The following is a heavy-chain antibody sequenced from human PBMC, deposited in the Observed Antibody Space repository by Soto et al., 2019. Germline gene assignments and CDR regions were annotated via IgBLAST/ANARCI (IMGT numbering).Heavy chain of an antibody. V-gene: IGHV3-64*01. CDR2: ISSNGGST. Sequence: EVQLVESGGGLVQPGGSLRLSCAASGFTFSSYAMHWVRQAPGKGLEYVSAISSNGGSTYYANSVKGRFTISRDNSKNTLYLQMGSLRAEDMAVYYCARGGIGYCSGGSCPTPLGNYYMDVWGKGTTVTVSS. D-gene: IGHD2-15*01. CDR3: ARGGIGYCSGGSCPTPLGNYYMDV. CDR1: GFTFSSYA. J-gene: IGHJ6*03.